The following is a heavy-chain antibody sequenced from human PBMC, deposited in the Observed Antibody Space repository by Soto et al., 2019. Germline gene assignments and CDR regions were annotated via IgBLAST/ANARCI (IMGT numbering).Heavy chain of an antibody. D-gene: IGHD2-2*01. CDR3: ARGPSSTSCCPQRYYYYGMDV. CDR2: ISSSGSTI. Sequence: GGSLRLSCAASGFTFSDYYMSWIRQAPGKGLEWVSYISSSGSTIYYADSVKGRFTISRDNAKNSLYLQMNSLRAEDTAVYYCARGPSSTSCCPQRYYYYGMDVWGQGTTVTVSS. CDR1: GFTFSDYY. V-gene: IGHV3-11*01. J-gene: IGHJ6*02.